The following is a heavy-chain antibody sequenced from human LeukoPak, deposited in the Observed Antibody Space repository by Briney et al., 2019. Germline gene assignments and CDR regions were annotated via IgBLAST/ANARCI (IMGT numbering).Heavy chain of an antibody. J-gene: IGHJ6*03. CDR2: INPSGGST. D-gene: IGHD5-24*01. CDR1: GYTFTSYY. Sequence: ASVKVSCKASGYTFTSYYMHWVRQAPGQGLEWMGIINPSGGSTSYAQKFQGRVTMTRDTSTSTVYMELSSLRSEDTAVYYCAREGSEMATIKLGITHYMDVWGKGTTVTVSS. V-gene: IGHV1-46*01. CDR3: AREGSEMATIKLGITHYMDV.